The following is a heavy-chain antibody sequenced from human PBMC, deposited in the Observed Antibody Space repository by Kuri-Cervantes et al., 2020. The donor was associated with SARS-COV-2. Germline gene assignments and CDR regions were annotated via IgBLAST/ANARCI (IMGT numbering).Heavy chain of an antibody. CDR3: ASTQISYGGNSGSYWYFDL. J-gene: IGHJ2*01. D-gene: IGHD4-23*01. Sequence: GGSLRLSCAASGFTFSSYAMHWVRQAPGKGLEWVSVIYSGGSTYYADSVKGRFTISRDNSKNTLYLQMNSLRAEDTAVYYCASTQISYGGNSGSYWYFDLWGRGTLVTVSS. CDR2: IYSGGST. CDR1: GFTFSSYA. V-gene: IGHV3-53*01.